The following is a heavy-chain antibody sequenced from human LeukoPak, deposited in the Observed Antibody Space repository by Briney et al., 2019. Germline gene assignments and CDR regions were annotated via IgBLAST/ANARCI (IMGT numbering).Heavy chain of an antibody. CDR2: ISWNSGSI. D-gene: IGHD3-22*01. V-gene: IGHV3-9*01. CDR3: ARSYYDSSGYYRY. J-gene: IGHJ4*02. Sequence: GGSLRLSCAASGFTFDDYAMHWVRQAPGKGLEWVSGISWNSGSIGYADSVKGRFTISRDNAKNSLYLQMNSLRVEDTAVYYCARSYYDSSGYYRYWGQGTLVTVSS. CDR1: GFTFDDYA.